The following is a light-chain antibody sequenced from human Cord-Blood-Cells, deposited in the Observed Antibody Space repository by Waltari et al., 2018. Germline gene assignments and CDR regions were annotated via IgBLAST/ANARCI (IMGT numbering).Light chain of an antibody. CDR3: NPRDSSGNHVV. J-gene: IGLJ2*01. CDR2: GKN. Sequence: SSELTQDPAVSVALGQTVRITCQGDSLRSYYASWYQQKPGQAPVLVIYGKNNRTSGIPDLFSGSSSGNTASLTITGAQAEDEADYYCNPRDSSGNHVVFGGGTKLTGL. CDR1: SLRSYY. V-gene: IGLV3-19*01.